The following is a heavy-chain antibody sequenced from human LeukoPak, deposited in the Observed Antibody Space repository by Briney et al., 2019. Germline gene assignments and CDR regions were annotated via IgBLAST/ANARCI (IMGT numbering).Heavy chain of an antibody. V-gene: IGHV3-74*01. D-gene: IGHD4-17*01. CDR2: INSDGSNT. Sequence: GGSLRLSCAASGFIFSSYWMYWVRQAPGKGLVWVAHINSDGSNTNYADSVKGRFTISRDNAENKVYLQMNSLRVEDTAVYYCVRENYGDFDAFDIWGQGTMVTVSS. CDR1: GFIFSSYW. CDR3: VRENYGDFDAFDI. J-gene: IGHJ3*02.